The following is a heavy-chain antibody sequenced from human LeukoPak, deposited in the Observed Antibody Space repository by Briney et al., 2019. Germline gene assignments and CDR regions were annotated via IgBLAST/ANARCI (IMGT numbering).Heavy chain of an antibody. D-gene: IGHD3-3*01. CDR3: AGNLEWSINWFDP. CDR1: GYTFTSYG. J-gene: IGHJ5*02. CDR2: ISAYNGNT. Sequence: ASVKVSCKASGYTFTSYGISWVRQAPGQGLEWMGWISAYNGNTNYAQKFQGRVTITTDESTSTAYMELSSLRSEDTAVYYCAGNLEWSINWFDPWGQGTLVTVSS. V-gene: IGHV1-18*01.